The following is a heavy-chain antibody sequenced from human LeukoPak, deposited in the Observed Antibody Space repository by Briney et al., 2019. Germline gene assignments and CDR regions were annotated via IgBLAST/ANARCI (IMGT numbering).Heavy chain of an antibody. CDR2: IYTSGST. CDR1: GGSISSYY. CDR3: ARKGSSGWYDPFDY. V-gene: IGHV4-4*07. J-gene: IGHJ4*02. D-gene: IGHD6-19*01. Sequence: PSETLSLTCTVSGGSISSYYWSWIRQPAGKGLEWIGHIYTSGSTNYNPSLKSRVTTSVDTSKNQFSLKLSSVTAADTAVYYCARKGSSGWYDPFDYWGQGTLVTVSS.